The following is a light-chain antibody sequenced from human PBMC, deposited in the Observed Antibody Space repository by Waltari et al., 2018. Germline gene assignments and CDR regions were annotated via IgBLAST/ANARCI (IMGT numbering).Light chain of an antibody. CDR1: QTIGSY. CDR2: AAS. J-gene: IGKJ2*01. CDR3: HQTYSSPQT. Sequence: DIQMTQSPSSLSASVGDRVTITCRASQTIGSYLIWYQHKPGKAPKVLIYAASSLQSGVPSRFSGSGSGTDFTLTISSLQPEDFATYYCHQTYSSPQTFGQGTKLEIK. V-gene: IGKV1-39*01.